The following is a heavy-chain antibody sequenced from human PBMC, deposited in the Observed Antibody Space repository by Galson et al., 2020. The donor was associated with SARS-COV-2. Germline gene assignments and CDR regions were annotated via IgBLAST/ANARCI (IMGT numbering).Heavy chain of an antibody. V-gene: IGHV1-8*01. D-gene: IGHD2-21*01. CDR3: ARLVSLPWVQFWWPRDGMDL. CDR2: MNPNSGNS. CDR1: GYTFTSYD. Sequence: ASVKVSCKTSGYTFTSYDINWVRQATGQGLEWMGWMNPNSGNSGCTQKFQGRVTMTRDTSISTAYMELSNLTSEDTAVYYCARLVSLPWVQFWWPRDGMDLGGKGTT. J-gene: IGHJ6*04.